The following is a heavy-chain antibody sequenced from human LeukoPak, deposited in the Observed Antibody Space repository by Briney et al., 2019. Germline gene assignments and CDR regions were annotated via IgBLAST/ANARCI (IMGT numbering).Heavy chain of an antibody. Sequence: PGGSLRLSCAASGFTFSSYEMNWVRQAPGKGLEWVSYISSSGSTIYYADSVKGRFTISRDNSKNTLYLQVNSLRAEDTAVYYCARDPVSCSSTSCYQSAYGMDVWGQGTTVTVSS. J-gene: IGHJ6*02. CDR3: ARDPVSCSSTSCYQSAYGMDV. CDR1: GFTFSSYE. CDR2: ISSSGSTI. V-gene: IGHV3-48*03. D-gene: IGHD2-2*01.